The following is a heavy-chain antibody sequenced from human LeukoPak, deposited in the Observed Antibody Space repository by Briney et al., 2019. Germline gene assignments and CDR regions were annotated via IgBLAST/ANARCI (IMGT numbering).Heavy chain of an antibody. Sequence: SETLSLTCRVSGVSISSGSNYWGWIRQPPRKTLEWIGSIYSSGSTYYNSSLKSRVTISVDTSKNQFSLKLSSVTAADTAVYYCARGPRRENITIFGVVTFWEPMYYYYMDVWGKGTTVTVSS. D-gene: IGHD3-3*01. V-gene: IGHV4-39*07. J-gene: IGHJ6*03. CDR1: GVSISSGSNY. CDR3: ARGPRRENITIFGVVTFWEPMYYYYMDV. CDR2: IYSSGST.